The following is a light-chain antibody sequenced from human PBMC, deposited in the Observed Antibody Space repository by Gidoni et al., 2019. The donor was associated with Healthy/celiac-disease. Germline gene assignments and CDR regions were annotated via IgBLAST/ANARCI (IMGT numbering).Light chain of an antibody. Sequence: DIEMTQSPPSLSASVGDRVTITCRASQSIRSYLNWYQQKPGKAPKLLIYPASSLQSGFPSRFSGSGSGTDFTLTISSLQPEDFATYYCQQSYSTLFGQGTKLEIK. CDR3: QQSYSTL. CDR1: QSIRSY. J-gene: IGKJ2*01. V-gene: IGKV1-39*01. CDR2: PAS.